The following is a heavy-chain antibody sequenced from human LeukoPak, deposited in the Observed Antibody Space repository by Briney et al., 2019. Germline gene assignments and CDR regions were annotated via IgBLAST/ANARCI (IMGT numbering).Heavy chain of an antibody. Sequence: GGSLRLSCAPSGFTFDDYAMHWVRQAPGKGLEWVSLISGDGGSTYYADSVKGRFTISRDNSKNSLYLQMNSLRPEDTALYYCAKGRQWRLHHWGQGALVTVSS. CDR1: GFTFDDYA. J-gene: IGHJ5*02. CDR3: AKGRQWRLHH. V-gene: IGHV3-43*02. CDR2: ISGDGGST. D-gene: IGHD6-19*01.